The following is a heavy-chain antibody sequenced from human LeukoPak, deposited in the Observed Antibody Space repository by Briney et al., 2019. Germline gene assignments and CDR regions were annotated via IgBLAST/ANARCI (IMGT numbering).Heavy chain of an antibody. V-gene: IGHV4-34*01. D-gene: IGHD3-9*01. CDR2: INHSGST. J-gene: IGHJ3*02. CDR3: ARLRAIRYFDWLSNAFDI. CDR1: GGSFSGYY. Sequence: SETLSLTCAVYGGSFSGYYWSWIRQPPGKGLEWIGEINHSGSTNYNPSLKSRVTISVDTSENQFSLKLSSVTAADTAVYYCARLRAIRYFDWLSNAFDIWGQGTMVTVSS.